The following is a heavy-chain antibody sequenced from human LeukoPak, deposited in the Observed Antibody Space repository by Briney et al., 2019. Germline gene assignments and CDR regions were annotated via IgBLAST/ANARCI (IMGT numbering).Heavy chain of an antibody. CDR2: INQDGSVR. CDR3: ASGNNDWSL. D-gene: IGHD3-9*01. J-gene: IGHJ4*02. CDR1: GFTFHNYY. Sequence: GGSLRLSCVASGFTFHNYYMSWVRHAPGKGLEWVANINQDGSVRYYVDSVKGRFTISRDNAKNSLYLQMNSLRVDDTAVYYCASGNNDWSLGGQGTLVTVSS. V-gene: IGHV3-7*03.